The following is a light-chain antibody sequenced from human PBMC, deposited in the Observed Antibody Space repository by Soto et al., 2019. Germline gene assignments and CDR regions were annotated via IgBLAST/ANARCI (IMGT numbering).Light chain of an antibody. CDR3: QQYKNLWR. Sequence: IMMTQSPATLSVSLGERATLSCRAGQTIYSNVAWYQQRPGQAPRLLIYRASTRATGVPARFSGSGSGKEFTLTISSLQSEDFAIYYCQQYKNLWRLGQGTKVDIK. CDR2: RAS. V-gene: IGKV3-15*01. J-gene: IGKJ1*01. CDR1: QTIYSN.